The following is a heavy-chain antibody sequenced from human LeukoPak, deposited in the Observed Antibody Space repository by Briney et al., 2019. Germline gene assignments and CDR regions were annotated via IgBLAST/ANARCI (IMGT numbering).Heavy chain of an antibody. J-gene: IGHJ4*02. CDR1: GGSFSGYY. CDR3: ARVNARAAAGMRGSYYFDY. V-gene: IGHV4-34*01. D-gene: IGHD6-13*01. CDR2: INHSGST. Sequence: SETLSLTCAVYGGSFSGYYWSWIRQPPGKGLEWIGEINHSGSTNYNPSLKSRVTISVDTSKNQFSLKLSSVTAADTAVYYCARVNARAAAGMRGSYYFDYWGQGTLVTVSS.